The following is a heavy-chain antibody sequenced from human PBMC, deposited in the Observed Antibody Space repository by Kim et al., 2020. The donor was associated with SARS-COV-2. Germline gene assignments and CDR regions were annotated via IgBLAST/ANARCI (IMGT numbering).Heavy chain of an antibody. CDR3: ARDLEYSSSSLLYYSIDV. Sequence: GGSLRLSCAASGFTVSSNYMNWVRQAPGKGLEWVSVIYSGGSTYYADSVKGRFTISRDNSKNTLYLQMNSLRAEDTAVYYCARDLEYSSSSLLYYSIDVWGQGTTVTVSS. J-gene: IGHJ6*02. V-gene: IGHV3-53*01. CDR2: IYSGGST. CDR1: GFTVSSNY. D-gene: IGHD6-6*01.